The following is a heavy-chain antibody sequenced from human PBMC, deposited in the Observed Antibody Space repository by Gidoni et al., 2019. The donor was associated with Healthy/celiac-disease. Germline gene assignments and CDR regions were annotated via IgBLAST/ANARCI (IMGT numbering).Heavy chain of an antibody. CDR3: ARHVSLAVVSPYYFDY. J-gene: IGHJ4*02. CDR1: GGSISSYY. Sequence: QVQLQESGPGLVKPSETLSLTCTVSGGSISSYYWSWIRQPPGKGLEWIGYIYYSGSTNYNPSLKSRVTISVDTSKNQFSLKLSSVTAADTAVYYCARHVSLAVVSPYYFDYWGQGTLVTVSS. V-gene: IGHV4-59*08. CDR2: IYYSGST. D-gene: IGHD2-15*01.